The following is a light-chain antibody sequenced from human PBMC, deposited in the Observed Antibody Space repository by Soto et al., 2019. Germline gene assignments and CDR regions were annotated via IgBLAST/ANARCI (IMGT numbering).Light chain of an antibody. V-gene: IGLV3-21*04. Sequence: SYELNQPPSVSVAPGKTARITCGGNNIGSKSVHWYQQKPGQAPVLVIYYDSDRPSGIPERFSGSNSGNTATLTISRVEAGDEADYYCQVWDSSSDHVVFGGGTKLTVL. CDR1: NIGSKS. J-gene: IGLJ2*01. CDR3: QVWDSSSDHVV. CDR2: YDS.